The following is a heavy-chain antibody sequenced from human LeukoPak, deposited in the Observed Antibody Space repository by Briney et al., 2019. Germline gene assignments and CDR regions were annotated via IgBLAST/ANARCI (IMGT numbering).Heavy chain of an antibody. J-gene: IGHJ4*02. V-gene: IGHV4-59*08. CDR1: GGSISGYY. CDR2: IYYSGST. Sequence: PSETLSLTCTVSGGSISGYYWSWIRQPPGKGPERIGYIYYSGSTNYNPSLKSRVTISVDTSKNQFSLKMNSVTAADTAVYYCARLANSGWSHCDYWGQGTLVTVSS. CDR3: ARLANSGWSHCDY. D-gene: IGHD6-19*01.